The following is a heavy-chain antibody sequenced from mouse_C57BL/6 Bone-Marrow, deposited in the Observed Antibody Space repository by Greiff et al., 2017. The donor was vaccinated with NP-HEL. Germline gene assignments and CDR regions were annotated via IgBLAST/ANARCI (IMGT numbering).Heavy chain of an antibody. D-gene: IGHD1-1*01. CDR1: GFNIKDDY. V-gene: IGHV14-4*01. CDR3: TTLFITTVAHYSDY. CDR2: IDPENGDN. Sequence: VQLQQSGAELVRPGASVKLSCTASGFNIKDDYMHWVKQRPEQGLEWIGWIDPENGDNEYASKFPGKATITADTSSNTAYLQLSSLTSEDTAVYYCTTLFITTVAHYSDYWGQGTTLTVSS. J-gene: IGHJ2*01.